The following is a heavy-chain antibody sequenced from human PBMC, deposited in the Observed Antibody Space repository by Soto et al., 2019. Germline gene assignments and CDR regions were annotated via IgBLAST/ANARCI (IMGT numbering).Heavy chain of an antibody. CDR3: AKRPLTAAGFDY. J-gene: IGHJ4*02. CDR1: GFTFSNYA. D-gene: IGHD6-13*01. Sequence: PGGSLRLSCAASGFTFSNYAMTWVRQAPGKGLEWVSVITVSGGGTYFVDSVKGRFTISRDNSKNTVYLQMNSLRAEDTAVYYCAKRPLTAAGFDYWGQGTLVTVS. V-gene: IGHV3-23*01. CDR2: ITVSGGGT.